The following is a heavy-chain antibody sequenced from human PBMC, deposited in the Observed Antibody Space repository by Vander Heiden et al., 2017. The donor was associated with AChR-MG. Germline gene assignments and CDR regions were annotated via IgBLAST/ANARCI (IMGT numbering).Heavy chain of an antibody. V-gene: IGHV1-69*06. CDR1: GGTFSSYA. D-gene: IGHD3-3*01. CDR2: IIPIFGTA. CDR3: ARVKTYYDFWSGTPHAFDI. J-gene: IGHJ3*02. Sequence: QVQLVQSGAEVKKPGSSVMVSCKASGGTFSSYAISWVRRAPGQGLEWMGGIIPIFGTANYAQKFQGRVTITADKSTSTAYMELSSLRSEDTAVYYCARVKTYYDFWSGTPHAFDIWGQGTMVTVSS.